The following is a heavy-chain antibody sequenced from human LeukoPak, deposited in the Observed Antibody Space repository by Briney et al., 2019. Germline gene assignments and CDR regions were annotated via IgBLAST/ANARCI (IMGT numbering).Heavy chain of an antibody. J-gene: IGHJ4*02. V-gene: IGHV4-4*02. D-gene: IGHD4-23*01. CDR2: IFHSGST. Sequence: SGTLSLTCAVSGVSITSSNWWSWVRQPPGKGLEWIGEIFHSGSTTYNPSLRSRVTISLDKSKNQFSLNLNSVTAADTAVYYCATRRSVAYYFDYWGQGTLVTVSS. CDR3: ATRRSVAYYFDY. CDR1: GVSITSSNW.